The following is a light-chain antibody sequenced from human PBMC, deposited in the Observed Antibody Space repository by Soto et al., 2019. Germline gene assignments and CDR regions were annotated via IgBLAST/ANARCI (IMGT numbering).Light chain of an antibody. CDR1: QSVNTW. CDR2: KAS. Sequence: DIQMTQSPSTLSASVGDRVTITCRASQSVNTWLAWYQQKPGKAPNLLIYKASILESGVPLRFSGSGSGTEFTLTISRLQPDDFATYYCQQFDSHPITFGQGTRLEIE. J-gene: IGKJ5*01. CDR3: QQFDSHPIT. V-gene: IGKV1-5*03.